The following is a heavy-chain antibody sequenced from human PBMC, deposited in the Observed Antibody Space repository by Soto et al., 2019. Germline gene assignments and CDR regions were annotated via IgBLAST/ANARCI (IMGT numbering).Heavy chain of an antibody. CDR1: GFTFSDHY. Sequence: GGSLKISCAASGFTFSDHYMDWVRQAPGKGLEWVGRIRNKANSYTTQYAASVKGRFTISRDDSKNSLYLQMHSLTTEDTAVYYCVRVGGGTGRMPLDYWGQGTLVTVSS. D-gene: IGHD3-3*01. CDR3: VRVGGGTGRMPLDY. J-gene: IGHJ4*02. V-gene: IGHV3-72*01. CDR2: IRNKANSYTT.